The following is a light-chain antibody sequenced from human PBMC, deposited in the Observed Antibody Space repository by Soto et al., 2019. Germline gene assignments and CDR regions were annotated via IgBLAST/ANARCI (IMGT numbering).Light chain of an antibody. J-gene: IGKJ4*01. V-gene: IGKV1-6*01. CDR3: LQDFSFPLT. Sequence: IQMTQSPSSLSASVGDRVTISCRASQGIRNDLGWYQRKPGTAPKLLIYTASSLQNGVPPRFSGSGSDTVFTLTIDSLQPEDFATYYCLQDFSFPLTFGGGTKV. CDR1: QGIRND. CDR2: TAS.